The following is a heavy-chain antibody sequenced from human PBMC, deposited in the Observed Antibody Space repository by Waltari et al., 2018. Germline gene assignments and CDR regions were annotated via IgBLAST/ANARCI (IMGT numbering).Heavy chain of an antibody. CDR2: IKTNGDGGTT. Sequence: EVQLVESGGGLVKAGDPLDSPVRPLDSPSATPGCIGSARPQGKGLEWVARIKTNGDGGTTDYSAPVKDRFIISRHDSENTLYIQMNRLKAEDTAVYYCHTDGVGLTSFGTLPSPFDLWGQGTMVTVSS. V-gene: IGHV3-15*01. CDR1: DSPSATPG. D-gene: IGHD3-3*01. J-gene: IGHJ3*01. CDR3: HTDGVGLTSFGTLPSPFDL.